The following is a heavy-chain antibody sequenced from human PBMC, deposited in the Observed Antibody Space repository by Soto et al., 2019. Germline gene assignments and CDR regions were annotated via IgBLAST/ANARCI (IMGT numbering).Heavy chain of an antibody. CDR2: VYYSGST. V-gene: IGHV4-59*01. J-gene: IGHJ3*02. Sequence: SETLSLTCTVSGASISSSYWSWIRQSPGKGLEWIGYVYYSGSTNYNPSLKSRVTISVDTSKNQFSLKLSSVTAVDTAVYYCARGYYDSRGQSNTFDIWGQGTMVTVSS. CDR3: ARGYYDSRGQSNTFDI. D-gene: IGHD3-22*01. CDR1: GASISSSY.